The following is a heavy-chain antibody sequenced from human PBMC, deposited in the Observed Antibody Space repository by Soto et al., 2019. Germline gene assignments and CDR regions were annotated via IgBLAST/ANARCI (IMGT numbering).Heavy chain of an antibody. CDR2: ILVGGST. CDR3: AKATATGGGAFEI. D-gene: IGHD2-8*02. J-gene: IGHJ3*02. CDR1: GFICSSYD. Sequence: PGGTLRLSCAVSGFICSSYDMIWLRQAPGKGLEWVSTILVGGSTHYEDSVRGRFTISRDTSKNTVYLQMSSLTAGDTAVYYCAKATATGGGAFEICGQGTMVTVSS. V-gene: IGHV3-23*01.